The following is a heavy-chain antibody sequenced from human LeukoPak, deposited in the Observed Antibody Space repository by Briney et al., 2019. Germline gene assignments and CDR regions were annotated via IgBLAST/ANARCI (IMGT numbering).Heavy chain of an antibody. CDR2: ISSSSSYI. D-gene: IGHD3-22*01. Sequence: PGGSLRLSCAASGFTFSSYSMNWVRQAPGTGLEWVSSISSSSSYIYYADSVKGRFTISRDNAKYSLYLQMNSLRAEDTAVYYCARNPYYYDSSGHFDYWGQGTLVTVSS. CDR3: ARNPYYYDSSGHFDY. J-gene: IGHJ4*02. CDR1: GFTFSSYS. V-gene: IGHV3-21*01.